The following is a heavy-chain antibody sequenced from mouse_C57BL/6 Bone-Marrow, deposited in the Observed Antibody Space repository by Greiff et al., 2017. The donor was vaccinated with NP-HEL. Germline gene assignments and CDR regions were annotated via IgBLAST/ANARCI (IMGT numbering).Heavy chain of an antibody. J-gene: IGHJ4*01. CDR2: ISRGGDYI. V-gene: IGHV5-9-1*02. D-gene: IGHD1-1*01. CDR3: TREGAVVATDYAMDY. CDR1: GFTFSSYA. Sequence: EVMLVESGEGLVKPGGSLKLSCAASGFTFSSYAMSWVRQTPEKRLEWVAYISRGGDYIYYADTVKGRFTISRDNARNTLYLQMSSLKSEDTAMYYCTREGAVVATDYAMDYWGQGTSVTVSS.